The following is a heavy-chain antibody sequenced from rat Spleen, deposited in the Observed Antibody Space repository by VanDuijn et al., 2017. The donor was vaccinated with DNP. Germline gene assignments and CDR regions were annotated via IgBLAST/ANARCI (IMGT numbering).Heavy chain of an antibody. Sequence: EVQLVESGGGLVQPGRSLKLFCAASGFTFSDYYMAWIRQAPTKGLEWVAYIRYDGVGTKYEDSVKGRFTISRDNAQNTVYLQMNSLRSEDTATYHCAKILDYWGQGVMVTVSS. CDR3: AKILDY. J-gene: IGHJ2*01. V-gene: IGHV5-20*01. CDR2: IRYDGVGT. CDR1: GFTFSDYY. D-gene: IGHD3-8*01.